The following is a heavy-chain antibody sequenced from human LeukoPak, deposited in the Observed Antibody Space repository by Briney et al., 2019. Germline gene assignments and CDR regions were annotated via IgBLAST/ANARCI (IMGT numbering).Heavy chain of an antibody. CDR3: ARVVAAAGNNWFDP. CDR1: GDSISSGGYS. V-gene: IGHV4-30-4*07. CDR2: IHDSGST. J-gene: IGHJ5*02. D-gene: IGHD6-13*01. Sequence: SETLSLTCAVSGDSISSGGYSWSWIRQTPGKGLEWIAYIHDSGSTYYNPSLKSRVSISIDTSKNQFSLKLNSVTAADTALYYCARVVAAAGNNWFDPWGQGTLVTVSS.